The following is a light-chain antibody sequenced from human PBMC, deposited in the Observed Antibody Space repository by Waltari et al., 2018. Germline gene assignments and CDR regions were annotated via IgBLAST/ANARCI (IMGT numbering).Light chain of an antibody. J-gene: IGKJ3*01. V-gene: IGKV4-1*01. Sequence: DIVMTQSQESLTVSLGERATISCKSRRSVLYNSNTKNYLAGYQQKPRQPPKLIIKWASTRESGVPDRFTGSGSGTDFTLTINSLQAEDVAVYFSQQYYGTPPTFGPGTKVEIK. CDR3: QQYYGTPPT. CDR2: WAS. CDR1: RSVLYNSNTKNY.